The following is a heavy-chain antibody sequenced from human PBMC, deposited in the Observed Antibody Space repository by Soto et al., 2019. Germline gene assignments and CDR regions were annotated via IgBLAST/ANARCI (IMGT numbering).Heavy chain of an antibody. J-gene: IGHJ6*02. Sequence: QVQLVESGGGLVKPGGSLRLSCAASGFTFSDYYMSWIRQAPGKGLEWVSYISSSSSYTNYADSVKGRFTISRDNAKNSLYLQMNSLRAEDTAVYYCARGGYSGYDYFYGMDVWGQGTTVTVSS. CDR3: ARGGYSGYDYFYGMDV. V-gene: IGHV3-11*06. CDR1: GFTFSDYY. CDR2: ISSSSSYT. D-gene: IGHD5-12*01.